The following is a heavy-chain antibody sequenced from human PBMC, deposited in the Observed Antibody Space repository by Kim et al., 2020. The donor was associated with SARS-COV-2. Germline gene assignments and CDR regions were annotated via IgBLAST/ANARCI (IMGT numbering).Heavy chain of an antibody. CDR1: EFSFRNYS. D-gene: IGHD3-10*01. Sequence: GGSLRLSCEASEFSFRNYSMNWVRQAPGKGLEWISYISSSSSSMFYAGSVKGRFTISRDDAKNSLYLQMNSLRDEDTAVYYCARGKYGSGSYFRPWGQGTLVSVSS. V-gene: IGHV3-48*02. CDR2: ISSSSSSM. J-gene: IGHJ5*02. CDR3: ARGKYGSGSYFRP.